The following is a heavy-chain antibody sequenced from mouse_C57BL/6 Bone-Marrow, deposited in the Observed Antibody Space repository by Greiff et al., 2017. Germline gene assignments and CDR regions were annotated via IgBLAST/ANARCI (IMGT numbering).Heavy chain of an antibody. Sequence: VKLVESGPGLVQPSQSLSITCTVSGFSLTSYGVHWVRQSPGKGLEWLGVIWSGGSTDYNAAFISSLSISKDNSKSQVFFKMNSLQADDTAIYYCARKPPRSWYFDVWGTGTTVTVSS. V-gene: IGHV2-2*01. CDR2: IWSGGST. J-gene: IGHJ1*03. CDR3: ARKPPRSWYFDV. CDR1: GFSLTSYG.